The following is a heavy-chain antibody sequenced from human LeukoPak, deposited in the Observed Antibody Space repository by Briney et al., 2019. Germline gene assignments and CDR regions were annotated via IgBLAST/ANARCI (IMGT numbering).Heavy chain of an antibody. CDR3: ARQPNPDFDY. CDR1: GYRFTNYW. J-gene: IGHJ4*02. CDR2: IYPGDSKT. V-gene: IGHV5-51*01. Sequence: GESLKISCKGSGYRFTNYWIGWVRQMPGKGLEWIGIIYPGDSKTFYSPSFQGQVTISADKSISTAYLQWSSLKASDTAMYYCARQPNPDFDYWGQGTLVTVSS.